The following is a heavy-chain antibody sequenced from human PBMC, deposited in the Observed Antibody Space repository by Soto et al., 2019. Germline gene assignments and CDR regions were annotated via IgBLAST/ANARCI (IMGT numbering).Heavy chain of an antibody. V-gene: IGHV3-74*01. CDR3: ARESGDWPLNWFDP. CDR2: ITSDGKSK. Sequence: HPGGSLRLSCAASGFNFSNHWMHFFRQRPAEGLVWVSRITSDGKSKAYAESVKGRFAISRDNAKNTLYLQMNGLTAEDTAVYYCARESGDWPLNWFDPWGQGTLVTVSS. D-gene: IGHD2-21*02. CDR1: GFNFSNHW. J-gene: IGHJ5*02.